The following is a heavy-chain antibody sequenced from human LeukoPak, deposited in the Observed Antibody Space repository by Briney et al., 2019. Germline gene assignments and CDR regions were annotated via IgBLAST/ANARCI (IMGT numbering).Heavy chain of an antibody. D-gene: IGHD6-19*01. J-gene: IGHJ4*02. CDR3: ARNFSNGWFDY. V-gene: IGHV4-39*07. CDR1: GGSISSSNYY. CDR2: IYYSGST. Sequence: PSETLSLTCTVSGGSISSSNYYWGWIRQPPGKGLEWIGSIYYSGSTSYNPSLKSRVTISVDTSKNQFSLKVSSATAADTAVYYCARNFSNGWFDYWGQGTLVTVSS.